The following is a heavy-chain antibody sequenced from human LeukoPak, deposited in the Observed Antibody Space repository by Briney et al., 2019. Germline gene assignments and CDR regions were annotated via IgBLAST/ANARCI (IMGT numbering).Heavy chain of an antibody. CDR2: IYYSGST. D-gene: IGHD2-15*01. J-gene: IGHJ4*02. V-gene: IGHV4-59*01. Sequence: SETLSLTCTVSSGSISSYYWSWIRQPPGKGLEWIGYIYYSGSTNCNPSLKSRVTISVDTSENQFSLKLSSVTAADTAVYYCARFYGSGPLRWGQGTLVTVSS. CDR1: SGSISSYY. CDR3: ARFYGSGPLR.